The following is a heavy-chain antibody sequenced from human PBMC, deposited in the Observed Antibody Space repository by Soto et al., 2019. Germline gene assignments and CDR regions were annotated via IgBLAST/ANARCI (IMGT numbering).Heavy chain of an antibody. V-gene: IGHV1-18*04. J-gene: IGHJ5*02. CDR2: ISSLNGNT. CDR1: VSTFTGYT. Sequence: QVHLVQSETEVKEPGASVTVSCKTSVSTFTGYTINWVRQAPGQGLEWLGWISSLNGNTNYARKYQGRLTMTTNTSATTAYMELRSLRSDDTAVYFCARGTVTSGRWFGPWGQGTLVTVSS. D-gene: IGHD4-17*01. CDR3: ARGTVTSGRWFGP.